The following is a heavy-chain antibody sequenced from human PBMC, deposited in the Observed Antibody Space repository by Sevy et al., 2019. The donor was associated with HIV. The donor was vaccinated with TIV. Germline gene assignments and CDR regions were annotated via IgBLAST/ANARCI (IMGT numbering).Heavy chain of an antibody. CDR3: ARGGKSQLPWYYFDY. V-gene: IGHV3-33*01. J-gene: IGHJ4*02. CDR2: IWYDGSNK. D-gene: IGHD2-2*01. CDR1: GFTFSSYG. Sequence: GGSLRLSCAASGFTFSSYGMHWVRQAPGKGLEWVASIWYDGSNKYYADSVKGRFTISRDNSKNTLYLQMNSLRAEDTGVYYCARGGKSQLPWYYFDYWGQGTLVTVSS.